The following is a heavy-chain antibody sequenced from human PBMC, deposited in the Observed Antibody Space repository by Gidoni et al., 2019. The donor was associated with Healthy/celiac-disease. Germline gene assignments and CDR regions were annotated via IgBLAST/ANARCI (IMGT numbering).Heavy chain of an antibody. Sequence: QVQLVQSGAEVKKAGSSVKVSCQASGGTFRSYTISWVRQAPGQGLEWMGRIIPILGIANYAQKFQGRVTITADKSTSTAYMELSSLRSEDTAVYYCARDRWVVPSNGAYYYYYGMDVWGQGTTVTVSS. V-gene: IGHV1-69*08. D-gene: IGHD2-2*01. CDR1: GGTFRSYT. CDR2: IIPILGIA. J-gene: IGHJ6*02. CDR3: ARDRWVVPSNGAYYYYYGMDV.